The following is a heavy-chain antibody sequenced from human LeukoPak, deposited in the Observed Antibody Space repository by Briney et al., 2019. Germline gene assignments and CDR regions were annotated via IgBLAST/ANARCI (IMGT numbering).Heavy chain of an antibody. CDR2: IYSSGIS. V-gene: IGHV4-59*01. CDR1: GGSINDYY. CDR3: ARDEDWVVGGAPSL. Sequence: KPSETLSLTCSVFGGSINDYYWIWVRQPPGKGLEWIGHIYSSGISDYSPSLKSRLSLSVDTSKNQVSLRLRSVTAADTALYYCARDEDWVVGGAPSLWGQGTLVTVSS. J-gene: IGHJ4*02. D-gene: IGHD3-10*01.